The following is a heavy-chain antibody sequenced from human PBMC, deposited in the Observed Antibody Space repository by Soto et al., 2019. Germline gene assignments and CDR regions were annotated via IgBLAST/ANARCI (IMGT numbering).Heavy chain of an antibody. CDR2: ISYDGSNK. CDR3: ARDFYYYISGYWSRYAVKSRYYYYGMDV. D-gene: IGHD3-22*01. CDR1: GFTFSSYA. Sequence: PGGSLRLSCAASGFTFSSYAMHWVRQAPGKGLEWVAVISYDGSNKYYADSVKGRFTISRDNSKNTLYLQMNSLRAEDTAVYYCARDFYYYISGYWSRYAVKSRYYYYGMDVWGRGTTVTVSS. J-gene: IGHJ6*02. V-gene: IGHV3-30-3*01.